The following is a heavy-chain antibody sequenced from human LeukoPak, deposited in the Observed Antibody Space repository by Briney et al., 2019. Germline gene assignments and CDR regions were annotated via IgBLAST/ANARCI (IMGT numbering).Heavy chain of an antibody. CDR2: INHSGST. D-gene: IGHD2-8*02. V-gene: IGHV4-34*01. CDR1: GRSFSGYY. J-gene: IGHJ4*02. CDR3: ARVYWSHPAEYYFDY. Sequence: SETLSLTCAVYGRSFSGYYWSWIRQTPGKGLEWIGEINHSGSTTYNPFLKSRVTISVDTSKNQFSLKLSSVTAADTALYYCARVYWSHPAEYYFDYWGQGTLVTVSS.